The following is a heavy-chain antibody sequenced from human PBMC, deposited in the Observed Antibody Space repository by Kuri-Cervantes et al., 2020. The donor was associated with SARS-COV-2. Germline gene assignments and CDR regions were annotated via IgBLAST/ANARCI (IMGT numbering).Heavy chain of an antibody. J-gene: IGHJ4*02. V-gene: IGHV3-30*04. CDR2: ISYDGSNK. CDR1: GFTFSSYA. D-gene: IGHD2-2*02. Sequence: LSLTCAASGFTFSSYAMHWVRQAPGKGLEWVAVISYDGSNKYYADSVKGRFTISRDNSKNTLYLQMNSLRAEDTAVYYCARAPYCSSTSCYRRMAYYFDYWGQGNLV. CDR3: ARAPYCSSTSCYRRMAYYFDY.